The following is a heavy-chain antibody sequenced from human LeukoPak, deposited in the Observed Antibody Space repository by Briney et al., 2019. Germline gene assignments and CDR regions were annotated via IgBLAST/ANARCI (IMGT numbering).Heavy chain of an antibody. J-gene: IGHJ4*02. V-gene: IGHV4-30-4*07. CDR2: IYHSGNT. D-gene: IGHD3-22*01. Sequence: SQTLSLTCAVSGGSISSGGYSWSWIRQPPGKGLEWIGYIYHSGNTNYNPSLKSRVTISVDTSKSQLSLKLNSVTAADTAVYYWARDRNYYDSSGYYFANWGQGTLVTVSS. CDR1: GGSISSGGYS. CDR3: ARDRNYYDSSGYYFAN.